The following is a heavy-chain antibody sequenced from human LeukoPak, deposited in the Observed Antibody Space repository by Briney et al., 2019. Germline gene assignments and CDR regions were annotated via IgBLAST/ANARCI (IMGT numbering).Heavy chain of an antibody. CDR1: GFTFSIYA. CDR2: ISGSGGDT. D-gene: IGHD7-27*01. J-gene: IGHJ4*02. Sequence: PGGSLRLSCAASGFTFSIYAMSWVRQAPGKGLEWVSAISGSGGDTYYADSVKGRFTVSRDNPKNTLYLQMNSLRADDTAVYYCTNRNWDPNFDHWGQGTLVTVSS. CDR3: TNRNWDPNFDH. V-gene: IGHV3-23*01.